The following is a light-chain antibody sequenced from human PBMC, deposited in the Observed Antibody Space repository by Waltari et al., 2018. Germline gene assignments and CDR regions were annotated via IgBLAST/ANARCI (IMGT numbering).Light chain of an antibody. CDR1: QDVTNS. CDR3: LQHYTTPFT. V-gene: IGKV4-1*01. Sequence: DIVMTQSPECLGVSLGERATINCKSSQDVTNSLSWYKQQPGQPPELLIYWASTRESGVPDRFSGSGFGTDFTLTIRSLQAEDVAVYYCLQHYTTPFTFGPGTRVDIK. J-gene: IGKJ3*01. CDR2: WAS.